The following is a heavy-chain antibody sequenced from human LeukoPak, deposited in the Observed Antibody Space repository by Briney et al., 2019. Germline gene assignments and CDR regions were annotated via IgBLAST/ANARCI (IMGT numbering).Heavy chain of an antibody. CDR2: ISSSSSSYI. Sequence: PGGSLRLSCAASGFTFNIYNMNWVRQAPGKGLEWVSSISSSSSSYIYYADSVKGRFTISRDNARNSLYLQMDSLRAEDTAVYYCAKDSGSYLNWFDPWGQGTLVTVSS. D-gene: IGHD1-26*01. V-gene: IGHV3-21*04. CDR1: GFTFNIYN. J-gene: IGHJ5*02. CDR3: AKDSGSYLNWFDP.